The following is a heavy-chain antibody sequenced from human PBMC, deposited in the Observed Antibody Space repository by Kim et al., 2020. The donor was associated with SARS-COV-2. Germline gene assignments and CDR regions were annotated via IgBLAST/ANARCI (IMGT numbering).Heavy chain of an antibody. Sequence: QKFQGRDTMTRDTSISTAYMELSRLRSDDTAVYYCARSRCGGDCYQFDYWGQGTLVTVSS. CDR3: ARSRCGGDCYQFDY. J-gene: IGHJ4*02. V-gene: IGHV1-2*02. D-gene: IGHD2-21*02.